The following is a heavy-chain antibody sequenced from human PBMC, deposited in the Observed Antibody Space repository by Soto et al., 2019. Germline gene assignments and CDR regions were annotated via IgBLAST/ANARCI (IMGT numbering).Heavy chain of an antibody. CDR1: GFTFSNAW. CDR3: TTDATYYYYYYGMDV. J-gene: IGHJ6*02. CDR2: IKSKTDGGTT. V-gene: IGHV3-15*01. Sequence: EVQLVESGGGLVKPGGSLRLSCAASGFTFSNAWMSWVRQAPGKGLEWVGLIKSKTDGGTTDYAAPVKGRFTISRDDSKNTLYLQMNSLKTEDTAVYYCTTDATYYYYYYGMDVWGQGTTVTVSS.